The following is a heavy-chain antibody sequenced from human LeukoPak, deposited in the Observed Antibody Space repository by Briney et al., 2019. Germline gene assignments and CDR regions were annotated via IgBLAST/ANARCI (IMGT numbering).Heavy chain of an antibody. CDR3: ARKGRSSGPTGPGGRLY. CDR1: GFTVSSNY. D-gene: IGHD6-19*01. Sequence: GGSLRLSCAASGFTVSSNYMSWVRQAPGKGLEWVSVIYSGGSTYYADSVKGRFTISRDNSKNTLYLQMSSLRAEDTAVYYCARKGRSSGPTGPGGRLYWGQGTLVTVSS. V-gene: IGHV3-53*01. J-gene: IGHJ4*02. CDR2: IYSGGST.